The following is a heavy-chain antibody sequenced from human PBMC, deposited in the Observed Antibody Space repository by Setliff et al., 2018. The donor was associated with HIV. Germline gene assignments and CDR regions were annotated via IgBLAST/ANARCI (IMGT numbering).Heavy chain of an antibody. J-gene: IGHJ5*02. D-gene: IGHD6-13*01. CDR2: IVPLFRVP. CDR3: AGEIAAAGTAGRWFDP. V-gene: IGHV1-69*13. CDR1: GDTFSNNA. Sequence: GASVKVSCKASGDTFSNNAFSWVRQAPGQGLEWMGAIVPLFRVPNYSQKMEGRITITADESTSTVYMELSSLRSEDTAVYYCAGEIAAAGTAGRWFDPWGQGTLVTVSS.